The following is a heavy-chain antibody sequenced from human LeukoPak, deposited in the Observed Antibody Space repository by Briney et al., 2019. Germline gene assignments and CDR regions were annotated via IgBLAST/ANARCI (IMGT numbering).Heavy chain of an antibody. V-gene: IGHV1-24*01. CDR1: GYTLTELS. CDR2: FDPEDGET. CDR3: AKHLCGYDPFDS. J-gene: IGHJ4*02. Sequence: ASVKVSCKVSGYTLTELSMHWVRQAPGKGREWMGGFDPEDGETIYAQKYQGRVTMTEDTSPDTASMELSSLRSEDTAVYYCAKHLCGYDPFDSWGQGTLVTVSS. D-gene: IGHD5-12*01.